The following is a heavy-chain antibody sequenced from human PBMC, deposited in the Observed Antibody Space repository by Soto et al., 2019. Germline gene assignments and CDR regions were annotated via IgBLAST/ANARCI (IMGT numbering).Heavy chain of an antibody. D-gene: IGHD3-3*01. CDR2: INPNSGGT. CDR3: AREENVLRFLEWFNYYYYYGMDV. Sequence: SVRDSCKASGSTFSCYRINWVRQAPGQGLEWMGWINPNSGGTNYAQKFQGRVTMTRDTSISTAYMELSRLRSDDTAVYYCAREENVLRFLEWFNYYYYYGMDVWGQGTTVTVSS. J-gene: IGHJ6*02. V-gene: IGHV1-2*02. CDR1: GSTFSCYR.